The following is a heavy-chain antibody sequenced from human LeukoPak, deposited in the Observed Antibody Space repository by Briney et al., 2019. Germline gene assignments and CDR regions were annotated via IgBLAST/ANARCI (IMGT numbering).Heavy chain of an antibody. Sequence: SETLSLTCTASGGAISSFYWSWIRQPPGKGLEWIGYIYYSGGTKYNPSLMSRVSISVDRAQNQFSLSLSSVTAADTAVYYCARDGLYDSNGYYMDSWGQGTLVIVSS. CDR2: IYYSGGT. CDR3: ARDGLYDSNGYYMDS. D-gene: IGHD3-22*01. J-gene: IGHJ4*02. V-gene: IGHV4-59*01. CDR1: GGAISSFY.